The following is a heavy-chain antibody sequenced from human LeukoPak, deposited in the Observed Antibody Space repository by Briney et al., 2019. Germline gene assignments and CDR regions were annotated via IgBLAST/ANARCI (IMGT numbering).Heavy chain of an antibody. CDR2: MYHGGST. Sequence: SETLSLTCAVSGGSISSDVYSWSWIRQPPGKGLEWIGSMYHGGSTYYNPSLKSRVTISVDRSKNQFSLKLSSVTAADTAVYYCARDRLVTTPYYYYGMDVWGQGTTVTVSS. V-gene: IGHV4-30-2*01. CDR3: ARDRLVTTPYYYYGMDV. J-gene: IGHJ6*02. CDR1: GGSISSDVYS. D-gene: IGHD4-11*01.